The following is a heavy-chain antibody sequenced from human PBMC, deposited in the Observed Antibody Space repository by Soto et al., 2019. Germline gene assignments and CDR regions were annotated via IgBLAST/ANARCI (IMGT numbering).Heavy chain of an antibody. D-gene: IGHD2-2*02. CDR1: GYSISSGYY. Sequence: ETLSLTCAVSGYSISSGYYWGWIRQPPGKGLEWIGSIYHSGSTYYNPSLKSRVTISVDTSKNQFSLKLSSVTAADTAVYYCARLEVSCSSTSCYTGNWFDPWGQGTLVTVSS. CDR3: ARLEVSCSSTSCYTGNWFDP. CDR2: IYHSGST. V-gene: IGHV4-38-2*01. J-gene: IGHJ5*02.